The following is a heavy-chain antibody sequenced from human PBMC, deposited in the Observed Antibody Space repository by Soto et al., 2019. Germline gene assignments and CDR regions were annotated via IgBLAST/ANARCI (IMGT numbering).Heavy chain of an antibody. J-gene: IGHJ4*02. Sequence: QVQLQESGPGLVKPSQTLSLTCTVSGGSISSGGYYWSWIRQHPGKSLEWIGYIYYSGSTYYNPSLMSRVTISVDTSKYQFSLNLSSVTAADTAVYYCARSRGGAYCGGDCYSDYWGQGTLVTVSS. CDR2: IYYSGST. D-gene: IGHD2-21*02. CDR3: ARSRGGAYCGGDCYSDY. CDR1: GGSISSGGYY. V-gene: IGHV4-31*03.